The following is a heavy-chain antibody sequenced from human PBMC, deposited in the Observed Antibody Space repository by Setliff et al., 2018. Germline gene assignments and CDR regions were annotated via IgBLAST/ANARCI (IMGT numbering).Heavy chain of an antibody. Sequence: PSETLSLTCTVSGGSISSGGYYWSWIRQHPGKGLEWIGYIYYSGSTSYYNPSLKSRVTISVDTSKNQLSLTLSSVTAADTAVYYCVREGYSEYFQDWGRGTLVTVPQ. CDR3: VREGYSEYFQD. J-gene: IGHJ1*01. D-gene: IGHD1-1*01. V-gene: IGHV4-31*08. CDR2: IYYSGSTS. CDR1: GGSISSGGYY.